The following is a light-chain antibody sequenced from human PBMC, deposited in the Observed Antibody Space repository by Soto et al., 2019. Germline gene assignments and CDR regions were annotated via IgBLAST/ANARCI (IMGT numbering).Light chain of an antibody. CDR1: QSGSSSY. J-gene: IGKJ2*01. CDR3: QQYGKSAMFT. CDR2: GAS. V-gene: IGKV3-20*01. Sequence: EIVLTQSPGTLSLSPGDRATLSCRASQSGSSSYLAWYQQKPGQAPSLLIYGASNRATGIPDRFSGGGSGTDFTLTISRLEPEDFAVYYCQQYGKSAMFTFGQGTKLEIK.